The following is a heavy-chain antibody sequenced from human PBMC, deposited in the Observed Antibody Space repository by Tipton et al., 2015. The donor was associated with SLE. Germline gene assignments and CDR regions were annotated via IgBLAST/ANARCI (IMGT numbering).Heavy chain of an antibody. D-gene: IGHD6-6*01. CDR3: ARGSIAYSYFDY. CDR1: GFTFSSYS. Sequence: SLRLSCAASGFTFSSYSMNWVRQAPGKGLEWVSSISSSSSYIYYADSVKGRFTISRDNAKNSLYLQMNSLRAEDTAVYYCARGSIAYSYFDYWGQGTLVTVSS. CDR2: ISSSSSYI. V-gene: IGHV3-21*01. J-gene: IGHJ4*02.